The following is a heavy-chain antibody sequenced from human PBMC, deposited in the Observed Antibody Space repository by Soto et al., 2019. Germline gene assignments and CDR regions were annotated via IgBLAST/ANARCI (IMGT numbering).Heavy chain of an antibody. D-gene: IGHD1-20*01. CDR2: IYYSGST. CDR1: GGSISSGGYY. V-gene: IGHV4-31*03. CDR3: ARGTRYNWNRALYFDY. J-gene: IGHJ4*02. Sequence: SETLSLTCTVSGGSISSGGYYWSWIRQHPGKGLEWIGYIYYSGSTYYNPSLKSRVTIPVDTSKNQFSLKLSSVTAADTAVYYCARGTRYNWNRALYFDYWGQGTLVTVSS.